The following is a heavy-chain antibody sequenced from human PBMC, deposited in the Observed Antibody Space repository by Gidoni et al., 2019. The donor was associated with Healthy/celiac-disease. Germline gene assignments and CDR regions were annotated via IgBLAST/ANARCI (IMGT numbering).Heavy chain of an antibody. CDR3: ARDSMLVDH. V-gene: IGHV1-46*03. D-gene: IGHD6-6*01. Sequence: QVQLGQSGAAVKKPRASVKVPCKASGYTFTSYYMHLLRQAPGQGLEWMGLINPSGGSTCYAQKFQGRVTMTRDTSTSTVYIVLSSLRSEDTAVYYCARDSMLVDHWGQGTLVTVSS. J-gene: IGHJ4*02. CDR2: INPSGGST. CDR1: GYTFTSYY.